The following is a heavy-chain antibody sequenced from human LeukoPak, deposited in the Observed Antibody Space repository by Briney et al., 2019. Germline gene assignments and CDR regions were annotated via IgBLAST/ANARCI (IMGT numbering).Heavy chain of an antibody. Sequence: GGSLRLSCAASGFTFSDYHISWIRQAPGKWLEWVSHISGSGYAIYHADSVKGRFTISRDNAKKSLYLQMNNLRADDTAVYYCARLSGTYSRGGDYWGQGTLVTVSS. V-gene: IGHV3-11*01. CDR2: ISGSGYAI. CDR3: ARLSGTYSRGGDY. J-gene: IGHJ4*02. D-gene: IGHD1-26*01. CDR1: GFTFSDYH.